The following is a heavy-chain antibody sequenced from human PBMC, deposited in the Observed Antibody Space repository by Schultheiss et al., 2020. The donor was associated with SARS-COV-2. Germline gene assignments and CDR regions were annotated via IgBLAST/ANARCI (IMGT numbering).Heavy chain of an antibody. CDR1: GGSISSYY. Sequence: SQTLSLTCTVSGGSISSYYWNWIRQHPGKGLEWIGYIYYSGSTNYNPSLKSRLTISVDKSKNQFSLKLSSVTAADTAVYYCASYRGSCLDVWGQGTTVTVSS. CDR3: ASYRGSCLDV. J-gene: IGHJ6*02. V-gene: IGHV4-59*12. D-gene: IGHD2-15*01. CDR2: IYYSGST.